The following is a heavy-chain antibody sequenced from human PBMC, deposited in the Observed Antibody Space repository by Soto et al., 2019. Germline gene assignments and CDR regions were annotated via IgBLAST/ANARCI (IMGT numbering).Heavy chain of an antibody. V-gene: IGHV1-24*01. Sequence: ASVKVSCKVSGYTLADLSMHWVRQDPGKGIEWMGGFDPEDGETIYAQKFQDRVTMTEDTSTDTAYMELSSLRSEDTAVYYCATAAYHYEYVWGRYRSPRYFDFWGQGTLVTVSS. J-gene: IGHJ4*02. CDR1: GYTLADLS. CDR3: ATAAYHYEYVWGRYRSPRYFDF. D-gene: IGHD3-16*02. CDR2: FDPEDGET.